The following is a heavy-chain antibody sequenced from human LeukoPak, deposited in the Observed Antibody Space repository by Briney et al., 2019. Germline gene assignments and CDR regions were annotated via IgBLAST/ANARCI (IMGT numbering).Heavy chain of an antibody. Sequence: PGGSLRLSCAVSGLTFSYYFMSWVRQAPGKGLEWVSVIYSDSSANYNASVKGRFTISRDEAKNTLYLQTNRLSAGDTAVYYCARASIPFD. D-gene: IGHD2-2*02. V-gene: IGHV3-53*01. CDR3: ARASIPFD. CDR2: IYSDSSA. CDR1: GLTFSYYF. J-gene: IGHJ3*02.